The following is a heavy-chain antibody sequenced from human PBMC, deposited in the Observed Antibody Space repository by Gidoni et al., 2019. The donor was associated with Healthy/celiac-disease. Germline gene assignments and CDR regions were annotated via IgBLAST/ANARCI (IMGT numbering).Heavy chain of an antibody. Sequence: QLQLQESGPGMVKPSETLSLTCTVSGGSISSSSYYWGELRQPPGKGLEWIESICYSESTHYNPSRKSRVTISVDTSKNQFSLKLSSVTAADTAVYYCARTVAGTGGLYYFDYWGQGTLVTVSS. D-gene: IGHD6-19*01. V-gene: IGHV4-39*01. CDR2: ICYSEST. CDR3: ARTVAGTGGLYYFDY. CDR1: GGSISSSSYY. J-gene: IGHJ4*02.